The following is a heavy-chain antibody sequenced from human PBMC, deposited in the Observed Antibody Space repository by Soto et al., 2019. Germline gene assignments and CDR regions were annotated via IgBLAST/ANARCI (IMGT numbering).Heavy chain of an antibody. D-gene: IGHD7-27*01. Sequence: GGSLRLSCAASGFTFSSYGMHWVRQAPGKGLEWVAVISYDGSNKYYADSVKGRFTISRDNSKNTLYLQMNNLRAEDTAVYYCAKGNSTGDHAPLDYWGQGTLVTVSS. V-gene: IGHV3-30*18. CDR2: ISYDGSNK. CDR3: AKGNSTGDHAPLDY. CDR1: GFTFSSYG. J-gene: IGHJ4*02.